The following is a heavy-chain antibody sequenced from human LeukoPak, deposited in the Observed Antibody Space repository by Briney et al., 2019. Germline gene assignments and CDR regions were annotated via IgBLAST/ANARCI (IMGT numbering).Heavy chain of an antibody. D-gene: IGHD3-10*02. CDR1: GFTFSSSD. V-gene: IGHV3-30*19. J-gene: IGHJ6*04. CDR3: AELGITMIGGV. Sequence: GGSLRLSCAASGFTFSSSDMHWVRQAPGKGLEWVAVIFYDGSNKYYADSVKGRFTISRDNSKDTLYLQMNSLRPEDTAVYYCAELGITMIGGVWGKGTTVTISS. CDR2: IFYDGSNK.